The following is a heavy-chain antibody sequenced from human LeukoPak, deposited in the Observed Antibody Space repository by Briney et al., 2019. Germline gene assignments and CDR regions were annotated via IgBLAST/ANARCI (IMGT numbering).Heavy chain of an antibody. CDR1: GLTFSSYV. CDR2: IGPTGGST. V-gene: IGHV3-23*01. CDR3: AKGSKTSAWYGDFDY. D-gene: IGHD6-19*01. J-gene: IGHJ4*02. Sequence: PGGSLRLSCAASGLTFSSYVMSWVRQAPGKGLEWVSSIGPTGGSTYYADSLKGRFTVSRDNSKNTLYLQMNSLRAEDTAVYYCAKGSKTSAWYGDFDYWGQGTLVTVSS.